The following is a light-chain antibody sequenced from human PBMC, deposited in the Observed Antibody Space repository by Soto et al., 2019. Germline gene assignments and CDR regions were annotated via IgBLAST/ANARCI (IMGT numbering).Light chain of an antibody. Sequence: EIVLKQSPGTLSLSPGEKATLSCRASQSVGDTFLSWYQQKPGLAPRLLIYGVSNRATGIPDRFSGSGSGTDFTLTISRLEPEDFAVYYCQQYGSSPRTFGEGTKVEIK. CDR1: QSVGDTF. CDR3: QQYGSSPRT. CDR2: GVS. V-gene: IGKV3-20*01. J-gene: IGKJ1*01.